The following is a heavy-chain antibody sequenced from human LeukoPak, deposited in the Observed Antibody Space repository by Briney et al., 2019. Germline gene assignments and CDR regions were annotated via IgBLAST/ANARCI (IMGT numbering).Heavy chain of an antibody. J-gene: IGHJ4*02. CDR2: IKSKTDGGTT. V-gene: IGHV3-15*01. CDR1: GFTFSNAW. Sequence: GGSLRLSCAASGFTFSNAWMSWVRQAPGKGLEWVGRIKSKTDGGTTDYAAPVKGRFTISRDDSKNTLYLQMNSLKTEDTAVYYCTTGDILTANFDYWGQGTLVTVSS. D-gene: IGHD3-9*01. CDR3: TTGDILTANFDY.